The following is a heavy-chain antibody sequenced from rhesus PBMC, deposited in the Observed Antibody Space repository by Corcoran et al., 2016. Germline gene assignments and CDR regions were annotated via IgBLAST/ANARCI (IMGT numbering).Heavy chain of an antibody. CDR3: ATWTNWNYYFDY. V-gene: IGHV3S42*01. Sequence: EVQLVESGGGLAKPGGSLRLSCAASGFTFSSYWRNWVRQAPGKGLEWVSAINSGGGRTYYADSVQGRFTISRDNSKTTLSLQMNSLRAEDTAVYYCATWTNWNYYFDYWGQGVLVTVSS. J-gene: IGHJ4*01. CDR2: INSGGGRT. D-gene: IGHD1-26*01. CDR1: GFTFSSYW.